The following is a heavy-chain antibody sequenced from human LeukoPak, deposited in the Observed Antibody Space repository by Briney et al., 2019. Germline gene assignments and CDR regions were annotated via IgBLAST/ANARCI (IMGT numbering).Heavy chain of an antibody. Sequence: SETLSLTCTVSGGSISSSSYYWGWIRQPPGKGLEWIGSIYYSGSTYYNPSLKSRVTISVDTSKNQFSLKLGSVTAADTAVYYCARVPRGDIVVVPAAYVVYWGQGTLVTVSS. J-gene: IGHJ4*02. V-gene: IGHV4-39*07. CDR2: IYYSGST. CDR1: GGSISSSSYY. D-gene: IGHD2-2*01. CDR3: ARVPRGDIVVVPAAYVVY.